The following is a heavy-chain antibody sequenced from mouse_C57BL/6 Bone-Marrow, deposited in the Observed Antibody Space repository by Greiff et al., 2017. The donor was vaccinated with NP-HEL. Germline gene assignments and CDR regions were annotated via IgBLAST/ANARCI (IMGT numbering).Heavy chain of an antibody. D-gene: IGHD2-5*01. J-gene: IGHJ4*01. CDR1: GFTFSSYA. CDR3: TRGPTIVTHYYAMDY. Sequence: EVMLVESGEGLVKPGGSLKLSCAASGFTFSSYAMSWVRQTPEKRLEWVAYISSGGDYIYYADTVKGRFTISRDNARNTLYLQMSSLKSEDTAMYYCTRGPTIVTHYYAMDYWGQGTSVTVSS. V-gene: IGHV5-9-1*02. CDR2: ISSGGDYI.